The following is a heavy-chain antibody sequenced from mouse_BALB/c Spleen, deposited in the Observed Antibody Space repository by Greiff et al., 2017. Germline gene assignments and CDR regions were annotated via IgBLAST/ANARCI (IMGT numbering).Heavy chain of an antibody. J-gene: IGHJ2*01. CDR2: IDPANGNT. CDR3: ASTRDYYGSSPFDY. Sequence: VQLQQSGAELVKPGASVKLSCTASGFNIKDTYMHWVKQRPEQGLEWIGRIDPANGNTKYDPKFQGKATITADTSSNTAYLQLSSLTSEDTAVDYCASTRDYYGSSPFDYWGQGTTLTVSS. D-gene: IGHD1-1*01. CDR1: GFNIKDTY. V-gene: IGHV14-3*02.